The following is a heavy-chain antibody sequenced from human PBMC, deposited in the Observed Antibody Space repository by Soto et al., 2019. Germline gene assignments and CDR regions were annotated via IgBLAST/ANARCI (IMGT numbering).Heavy chain of an antibody. Sequence: SETLSLTCTVSGGSISSSSYYWGWIRQPPGKGLEWIGSIYYSGSTYYNPSLKSRVTISVDTSKNQFSLKLSSVTAADTAVYYCARHGRSAVTTNYFDYWGQGTLVTVSS. CDR2: IYYSGST. CDR3: ARHGRSAVTTNYFDY. CDR1: GGSISSSSYY. V-gene: IGHV4-39*01. J-gene: IGHJ4*02. D-gene: IGHD4-17*01.